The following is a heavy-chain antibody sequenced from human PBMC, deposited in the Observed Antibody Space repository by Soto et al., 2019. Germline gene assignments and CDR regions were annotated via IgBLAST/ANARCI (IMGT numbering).Heavy chain of an antibody. V-gene: IGHV3-49*03. CDR3: TREEIVLMVYATTATYYGMDV. D-gene: IGHD2-8*01. CDR1: GFTFGDYA. Sequence: GGSLRLSCTASGFTFGDYAMSWFRQAPGKGLEWVGFIRSKAYGGATEYAASVKGRFTISRDDSKSIAYLQMNSLKTEDTAVYYCTREEIVLMVYATTATYYGMDVWGQGTTVTVSS. CDR2: IRSKAYGGAT. J-gene: IGHJ6*02.